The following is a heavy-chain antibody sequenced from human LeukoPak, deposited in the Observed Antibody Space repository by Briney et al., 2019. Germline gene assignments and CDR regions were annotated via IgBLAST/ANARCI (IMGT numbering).Heavy chain of an antibody. V-gene: IGHV1-69*05. CDR2: IIPIFGTT. CDR1: GGTFSSYA. D-gene: IGHD5-18*01. J-gene: IGHJ5*02. Sequence: ASVKVSCKASGGTFSSYAISWVRQAPGQGLEWMGGIIPIFGTTNYAQKFQGRVTITTDESTSTAYMELSSLRSEDTAVYYCARFPGYSYGYHWFDPWGQGTLVTVSS. CDR3: ARFPGYSYGYHWFDP.